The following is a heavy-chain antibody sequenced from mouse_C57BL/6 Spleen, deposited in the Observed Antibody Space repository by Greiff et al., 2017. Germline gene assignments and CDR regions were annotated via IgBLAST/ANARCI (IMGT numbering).Heavy chain of an antibody. J-gene: IGHJ2*01. D-gene: IGHD3-2*02. V-gene: IGHV1-52*01. Sequence: VQLQQPGAELVRPGSSVKLSCKASGYTFTSYWMHWVKQRPIQGLEWIGNIDPSDSETHYNQKFKDKATLTVDKSSSTAYMQLSSLTSEDSAVYYCARSLDSSGSLNYWGQGTTLTVSS. CDR1: GYTFTSYW. CDR3: ARSLDSSGSLNY. CDR2: IDPSDSET.